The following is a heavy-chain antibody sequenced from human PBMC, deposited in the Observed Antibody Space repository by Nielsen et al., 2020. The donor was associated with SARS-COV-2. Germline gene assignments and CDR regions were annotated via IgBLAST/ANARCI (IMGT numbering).Heavy chain of an antibody. V-gene: IGHV3-30*18. CDR1: GFTFSSYG. CDR2: ISYDGSNK. Sequence: GESLKISCAASGFTFSSYGMHWVRQAPGKGLEWVAVISYDGSNKYYADSVKGRFTISRDNSKNTLYLQMNSLGAEDTAVYYCAKAWKYSSGWYRPGEIDYWGQGTLVTVSS. CDR3: AKAWKYSSGWYRPGEIDY. J-gene: IGHJ4*02. D-gene: IGHD6-19*01.